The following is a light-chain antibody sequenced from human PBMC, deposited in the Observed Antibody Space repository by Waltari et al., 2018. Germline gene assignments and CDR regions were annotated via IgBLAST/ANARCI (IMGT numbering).Light chain of an antibody. J-gene: IGLJ1*01. V-gene: IGLV2-11*01. Sequence: QSALTQPRSVSGSPGQSVTISCTGTSSDVGGYNYVSRYQQHPGKVPKLMIYDVSKRPSGGPDLFPSSKSGNTASLTISGLQAEDEADYYCCSYAGSYSFVFGTGTKVTVL. CDR3: CSYAGSYSFV. CDR1: SSDVGGYNY. CDR2: DVS.